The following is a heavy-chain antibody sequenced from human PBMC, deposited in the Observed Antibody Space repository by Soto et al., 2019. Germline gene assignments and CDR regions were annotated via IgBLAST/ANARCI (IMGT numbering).Heavy chain of an antibody. CDR2: IWYDGSNK. CDR1: GFTFSSYG. J-gene: IGHJ4*02. V-gene: IGHV3-33*01. D-gene: IGHD3-3*01. CDR3: VRDQFATIFGVVTYYFDY. Sequence: GGSLRLSCAASGFTFSSYGMHWVRQAPGKGLEWVAVIWYDGSNKYYADSVKGRFTISRDNSKNTLYLQMDSLRAEDTAVYYCVRDQFATIFGVVTYYFDYWGQGILVTVSS.